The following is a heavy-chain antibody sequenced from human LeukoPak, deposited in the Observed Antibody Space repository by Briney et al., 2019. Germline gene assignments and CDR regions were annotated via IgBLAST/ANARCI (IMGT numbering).Heavy chain of an antibody. J-gene: IGHJ4*02. CDR2: INPNSGDT. D-gene: IGHD4-17*01. CDR1: GYTFTGYH. Sequence: ASVKVSCRASGYTFTGYHMHWVRQAPGQGLEWMGRINPNSGDTNFAQKFQGRVTMTRDTSLSTAYMELSRLRSDDTAVYYCANLMTTVTAGPFDYWGQGTLVTVSS. V-gene: IGHV1-2*06. CDR3: ANLMTTVTAGPFDY.